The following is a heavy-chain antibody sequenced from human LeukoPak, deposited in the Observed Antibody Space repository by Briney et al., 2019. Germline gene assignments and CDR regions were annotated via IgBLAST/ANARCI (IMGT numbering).Heavy chain of an antibody. CDR1: GGSIKNYF. CDR3: ARSHYGGNSAAFGV. V-gene: IGHV4-59*01. CDR2: IYSSGTT. D-gene: IGHD4-23*01. J-gene: IGHJ3*01. Sequence: SSETLSLTCTVSGGSIKNYFWNWVRRPPGKGLEWIGYIYSSGTTYYNPSLESRLTISLDTSKNHFSLQLSSVTGADKAVYYCARSHYGGNSAAFGVWGQGTMVTVSS.